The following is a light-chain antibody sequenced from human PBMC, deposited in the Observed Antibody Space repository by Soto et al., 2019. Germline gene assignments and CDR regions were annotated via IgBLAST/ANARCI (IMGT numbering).Light chain of an antibody. CDR1: SNTIGGYNV. V-gene: IGLV2-23*01. Sequence: QSVLTQPASVSGSPGQSITISCTGTSNTIGGYNVVSWYQQHPGTAPKVIIYEGIKRPSGVSTRFSGSISGSTASLTISGLQAEDEADYYCCSYVGATTDVFGTGTKVTVL. CDR3: CSYVGATTDV. CDR2: EGI. J-gene: IGLJ1*01.